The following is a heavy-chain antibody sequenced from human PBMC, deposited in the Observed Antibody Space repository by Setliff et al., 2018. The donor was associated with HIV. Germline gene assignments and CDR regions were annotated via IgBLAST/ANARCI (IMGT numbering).Heavy chain of an antibody. D-gene: IGHD1-26*01. CDR1: GASISSDT. CDR2: IYNSEMI. J-gene: IGHJ5*02. V-gene: IGHV4-59*01. Sequence: SETLSLTCIVSGASISSDTWSWIRQPPGKGLQWIGFIYNSEMINYNPSLKSRVSMSLDTSKHQFSLKLTSVTAADTAVYYCARGGTSSNWFDPWGQGTLVTVSS. CDR3: ARGGTSSNWFDP.